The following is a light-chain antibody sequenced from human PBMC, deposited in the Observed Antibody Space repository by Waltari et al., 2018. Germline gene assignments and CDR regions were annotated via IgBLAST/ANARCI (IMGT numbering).Light chain of an antibody. CDR3: QQAISFPVT. J-gene: IGKJ5*01. CDR1: QGIASR. V-gene: IGKV1-12*01. Sequence: DIQMTQPPSSGSASGGDRVTITCRPSQGIASRLAWYQRNPGKAPTVLIHPAPGLQSGVPSRSRGSAAETAFTHTSSGLQPADSATFYCQQAISFPVTFSPGPRLDIK. CDR2: PAP.